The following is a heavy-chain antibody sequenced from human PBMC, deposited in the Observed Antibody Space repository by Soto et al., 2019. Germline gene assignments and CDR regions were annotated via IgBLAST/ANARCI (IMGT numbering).Heavy chain of an antibody. V-gene: IGHV3-21*01. CDR1: GFTFSSYS. CDR2: ISSSSSYI. CDR3: ARDSRHPDLIAAAGRAAFDI. Sequence: SGGSLRLSCAASGFTFSSYSMNWVRQAPGKGLEWVSSISSSSSYIYYADSVKGRFTISRDNAKNSLYLQMNSLRAEDTAVYYCARDSRHPDLIAAAGRAAFDIWGQGTMVTVS. J-gene: IGHJ3*02. D-gene: IGHD6-13*01.